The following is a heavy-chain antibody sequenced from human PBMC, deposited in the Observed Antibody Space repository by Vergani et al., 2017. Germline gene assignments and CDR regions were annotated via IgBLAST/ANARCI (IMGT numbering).Heavy chain of an antibody. D-gene: IGHD3-22*01. CDR2: IYPGNSDT. V-gene: IGHV5-51*01. Sequence: EVQLVQSGAEVKKPGESLKISCKGSGYRFTRYWIGWVRQMPGKGLEWMGIIYPGNSDTRYSPSFQGQVTISADKSISTAYLQWSSLKASDTAMYYCARLYGRDSSGSKYFDYWGQGTLVTVSS. J-gene: IGHJ4*02. CDR1: GYRFTRYW. CDR3: ARLYGRDSSGSKYFDY.